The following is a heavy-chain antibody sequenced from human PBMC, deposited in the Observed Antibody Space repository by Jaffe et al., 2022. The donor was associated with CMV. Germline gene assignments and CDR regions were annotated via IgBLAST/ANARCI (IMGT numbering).Heavy chain of an antibody. CDR1: GGSFSGYY. Sequence: QVQLQQWGAGLLKPSETLSLTCAVYGGSFSGYYWSWIRQPPGKGLEWIGEINHSGSTNYNPSLKSRVTISVDTSKNQFSLKLSSVTAADTAVYYCASGIAAAGRGLDYWGQGTLVTVSS. V-gene: IGHV4-34*01. CDR2: INHSGST. J-gene: IGHJ4*02. D-gene: IGHD6-13*01. CDR3: ASGIAAAGRGLDY.